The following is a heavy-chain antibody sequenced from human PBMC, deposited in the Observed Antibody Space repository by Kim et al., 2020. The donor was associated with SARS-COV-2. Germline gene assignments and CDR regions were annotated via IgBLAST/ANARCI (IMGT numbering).Heavy chain of an antibody. D-gene: IGHD2-15*01. CDR2: IDPSDSYT. J-gene: IGHJ3*02. V-gene: IGHV5-10-1*01. CDR3: ARRGGTTLFVRAFDI. Sequence: GESLKISCKGSGYSFTSYWISWVRQMPGKGLEWRGRIDPSDSYTNYSPSFQGHVTISADKSISTAYLQWSSLKASDTAMYYCARRGGTTLFVRAFDIWGQARMVTVSS. CDR1: GYSFTSYW.